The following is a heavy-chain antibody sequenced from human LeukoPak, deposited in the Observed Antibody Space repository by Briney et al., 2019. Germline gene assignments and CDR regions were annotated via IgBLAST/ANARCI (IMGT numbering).Heavy chain of an antibody. J-gene: IGHJ6*02. CDR1: GGSISSSKW. Sequence: SETLTLTCAVSGGSISSSKWWSWVRQSPVKGLEWIGEIYLYGTTNYNPSFTSRVTMSVDRSRNQFSLKLTSVTAADTAVYYCARQKWEQQGRDYYFNGLDVWGPGTTVIVSS. V-gene: IGHV4-4*02. CDR2: IYLYGTT. CDR3: ARQKWEQQGRDYYFNGLDV. D-gene: IGHD1/OR15-1a*01.